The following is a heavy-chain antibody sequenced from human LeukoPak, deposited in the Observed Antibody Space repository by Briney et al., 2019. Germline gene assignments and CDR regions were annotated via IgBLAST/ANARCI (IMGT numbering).Heavy chain of an antibody. Sequence: GGSLRLSCAASGFTFSNYAMYWVRQAPGKGLEWVAVIWYDRTNKYYADSVKGRFTISRDNSKNTLYLQISSLRAEDTAVYYCARDRLTTVTTFHFDYWGQGTLVTVSS. J-gene: IGHJ4*02. CDR3: ARDRLTTVTTFHFDY. CDR2: IWYDRTNK. D-gene: IGHD4-17*01. CDR1: GFTFSNYA. V-gene: IGHV3-33*01.